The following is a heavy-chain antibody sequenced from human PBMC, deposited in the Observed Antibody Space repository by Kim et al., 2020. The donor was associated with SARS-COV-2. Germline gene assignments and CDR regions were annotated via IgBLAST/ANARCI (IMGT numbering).Heavy chain of an antibody. CDR3: AKDQESGDFTLVFDY. CDR1: GFTFSSYG. V-gene: IGHV3-30*18. CDR2: ISYDGSNK. D-gene: IGHD2-21*02. J-gene: IGHJ4*02. Sequence: GGSLRLSCAASGFTFSSYGMHWVRQAPGKGLEWVAVISYDGSNKYYADSVKGRFTISRDNSKNTLYLQMNSLRAEDTAVYYCAKDQESGDFTLVFDYWGQGTLVTVSS.